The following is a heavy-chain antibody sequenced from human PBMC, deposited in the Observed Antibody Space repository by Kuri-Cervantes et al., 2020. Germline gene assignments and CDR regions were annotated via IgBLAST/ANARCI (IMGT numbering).Heavy chain of an antibody. CDR2: FDPEDGET. D-gene: IGHD2-2*02. V-gene: IGHV1-24*01. CDR3: ATVEHCSSTSCYTFDP. J-gene: IGHJ5*02. Sequence: ASVKVSCKVSGYTLTELSMHWVRQAPGKGLEWMGGFDPEDGETIYAQKFQGRVTMTEDTSTDTAYMELSSLRSEDTAVYYCATVEHCSSTSCYTFDPWGQGTLVTSPQ. CDR1: GYTLTELS.